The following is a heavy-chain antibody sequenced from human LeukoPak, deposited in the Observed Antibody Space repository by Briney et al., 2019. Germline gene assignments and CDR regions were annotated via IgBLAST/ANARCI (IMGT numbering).Heavy chain of an antibody. CDR2: ISAYNGNT. D-gene: IGHD3-3*01. J-gene: IGHJ6*02. Sequence: ASVKVPCKASGYTFTSYGISWVRQAPGQGLEWMGWISAYNGNTNYARKLQGRVTMTTDTSTSTAYMELRSLRSDDTAVYYCAREFSYDFWSGYFTDDYYGMDVWGQGTTVTVSS. V-gene: IGHV1-18*01. CDR3: AREFSYDFWSGYFTDDYYGMDV. CDR1: GYTFTSYG.